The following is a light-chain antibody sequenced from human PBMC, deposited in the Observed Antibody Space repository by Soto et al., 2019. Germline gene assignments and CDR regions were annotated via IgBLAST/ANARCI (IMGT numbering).Light chain of an antibody. CDR2: GAS. CDR3: QHYNNWAPWT. J-gene: IGKJ1*01. V-gene: IGKV3-15*01. CDR1: QSVGTN. Sequence: EIVMTQSPATLSVSPGERATLSCRASQSVGTNLAWYQHKPGQAPRLLIYGASTRATGIPASFSGSGSGTEFTLTISSLQSEDFAVYYCQHYNNWAPWTFGQGTKVEIK.